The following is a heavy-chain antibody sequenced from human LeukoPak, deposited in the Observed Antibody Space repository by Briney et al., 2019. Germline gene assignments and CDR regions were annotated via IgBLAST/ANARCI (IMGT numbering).Heavy chain of an antibody. V-gene: IGHV4-59*01. D-gene: IGHD3-10*01. CDR3: ARAVSWFGDIPAPPRAYYYYYMDV. J-gene: IGHJ6*03. Sequence: QASETLSLTCTVSGGSISSYYWSWIRQPPGKGLEWIGYIYYSGSTNYNPSLKSRVTISVDTSKNQFSLKLSSVTAADTAVYYCARAVSWFGDIPAPPRAYYYYYMDVWGKGTTVTISS. CDR1: GGSISSYY. CDR2: IYYSGST.